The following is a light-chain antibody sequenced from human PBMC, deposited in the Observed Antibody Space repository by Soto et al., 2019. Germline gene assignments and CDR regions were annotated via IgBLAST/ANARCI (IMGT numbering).Light chain of an antibody. CDR1: SSNIGSTT. V-gene: IGLV1-44*01. J-gene: IGLJ3*02. CDR2: NNN. Sequence: QAVVTQPPSASGTPGQRVTIACSGSSSNIGSTTVKWYQQLPGTAPKLLIHNNNQRPSGVPDRFSGSKSGTSASLAISGLQSEDEADYYCAAWDDSLNGVVFGGGTKLTVL. CDR3: AAWDDSLNGVV.